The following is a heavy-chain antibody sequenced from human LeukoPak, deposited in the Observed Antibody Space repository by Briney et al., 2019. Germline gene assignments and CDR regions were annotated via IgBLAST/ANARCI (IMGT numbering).Heavy chain of an antibody. CDR2: IYYSGST. Sequence: SETLSLTCTVSGGSISSSSYYWGWIRQPPGKGLEWIGSIYYSGSTYYNPSLKGRVTISVDTSKNQFSLKLSSVTAADTAVYYCARQGPGYSSSWYGAFGVDYYYYYGMDVWGQGTTVTVSS. CDR1: GGSISSSSYY. D-gene: IGHD6-13*01. CDR3: ARQGPGYSSSWYGAFGVDYYYYYGMDV. V-gene: IGHV4-39*01. J-gene: IGHJ6*02.